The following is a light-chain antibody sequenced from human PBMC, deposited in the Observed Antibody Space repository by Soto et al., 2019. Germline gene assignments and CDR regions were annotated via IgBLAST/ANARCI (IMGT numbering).Light chain of an antibody. V-gene: IGKV1-5*01. CDR3: QQYNSFPWT. J-gene: IGKJ1*01. CDR2: DAS. Sequence: DIQMTQSPSTLSASVGDRVTITCRASQSISNWLAWYQQKPGKAPKILIYDASSLESGVPSRFSGSGSGTEFTLTISSLQSDDFATYYCQQYNSFPWTFGQGTKVE. CDR1: QSISNW.